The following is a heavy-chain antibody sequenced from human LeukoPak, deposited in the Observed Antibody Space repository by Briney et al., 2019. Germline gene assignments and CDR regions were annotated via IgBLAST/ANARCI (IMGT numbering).Heavy chain of an antibody. J-gene: IGHJ4*02. CDR1: RLTLSSYW. Sequence: GGSLRLSCAGTRLTLSSYWMQWVRQAPGKGLVWVSRINGDGSITNYADSVKGRFTISRDNAKNSLYLQMNSLRAEDTAVYYCARRDHISGWLGLSYWGQGTLVTVSS. V-gene: IGHV3-74*01. CDR2: INGDGSIT. CDR3: ARRDHISGWLGLSY. D-gene: IGHD6-19*01.